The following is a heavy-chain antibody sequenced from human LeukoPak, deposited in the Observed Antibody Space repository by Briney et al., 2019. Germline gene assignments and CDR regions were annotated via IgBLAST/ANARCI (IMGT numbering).Heavy chain of an antibody. J-gene: IGHJ4*02. D-gene: IGHD3-10*01. V-gene: IGHV1-18*01. CDR2: ISAYNGNT. Sequence: EASVKVSCKASGYTFTSYGISWVRQAPGQGLEWMGWISAYNGNTNYAQKLQGRVTMTTDTSTSTAYMELRSLGSDDTAVYYCAREVRRWRTPYFDYWGQGTLVTVSS. CDR1: GYTFTSYG. CDR3: AREVRRWRTPYFDY.